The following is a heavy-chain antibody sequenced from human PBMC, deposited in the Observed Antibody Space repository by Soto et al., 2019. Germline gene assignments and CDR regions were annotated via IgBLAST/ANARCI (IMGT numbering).Heavy chain of an antibody. CDR3: AREKRANGYFDY. V-gene: IGHV3-7*01. CDR1: GFTFSAYW. CDR2: IKQAGSEN. D-gene: IGHD6-25*01. Sequence: VQLVESGGGLVQTGGSLRLSCAASGFTFSAYWMSWVRQAPGKGLEWVANIKQAGSENYYVDSVNGRFIISRDDAKNSLFLQVNSRRVEDTAVYYCAREKRANGYFDYWGQGTLVTVSS. J-gene: IGHJ4*02.